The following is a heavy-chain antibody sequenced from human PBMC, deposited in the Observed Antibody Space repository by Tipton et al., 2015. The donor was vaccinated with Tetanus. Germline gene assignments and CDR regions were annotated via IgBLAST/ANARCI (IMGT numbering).Heavy chain of an antibody. CDR2: MNPETGNS. J-gene: IGHJ4*02. V-gene: IGHV1-8*01. CDR3: ARARGRWLVRTLAY. Sequence: QSGAEVKKPGASVRVSCKASGYTFTDFDINWVRQTPGRGLEWMGWMNPETGNSAYAEGLQDRVTMTRDTSTATAYMELSRLRPDDTAVYYCARARGRWLVRTLAYWGRGTLLIVSS. CDR1: GYTFTDFD. D-gene: IGHD6-19*01.